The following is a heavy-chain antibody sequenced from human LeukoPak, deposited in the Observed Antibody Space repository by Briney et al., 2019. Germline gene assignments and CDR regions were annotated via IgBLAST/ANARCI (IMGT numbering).Heavy chain of an antibody. CDR2: IYYTGST. CDR1: GGSISNYY. V-gene: IGHV4-59*01. D-gene: IGHD6-13*01. J-gene: IGHJ4*02. Sequence: SQTLSLTCAVSGGSISNYYWSWIRQPPGKGLEWIGYIYYTGSTNYNPSLKSRVTMSVDTSKNQFSLNLRSVTPEDTAVYYCARNLIPEQLVLNFWGQGTLVTVSS. CDR3: ARNLIPEQLVLNF.